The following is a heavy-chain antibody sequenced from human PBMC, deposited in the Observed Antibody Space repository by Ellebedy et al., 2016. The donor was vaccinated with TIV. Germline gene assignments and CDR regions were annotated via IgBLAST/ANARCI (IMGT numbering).Heavy chain of an antibody. J-gene: IGHJ3*02. Sequence: GGSLRLXXAASGFTFSSYWMSWVRQAPGKGLERVANINQDGSQKYYLDSVKGRFTISRDNAKNSVYLQMNSLGAEDTAVYYCARDPGSSAFDIWGQGTLVTVSS. D-gene: IGHD2-2*01. V-gene: IGHV3-7*04. CDR2: INQDGSQK. CDR1: GFTFSSYW. CDR3: ARDPGSSAFDI.